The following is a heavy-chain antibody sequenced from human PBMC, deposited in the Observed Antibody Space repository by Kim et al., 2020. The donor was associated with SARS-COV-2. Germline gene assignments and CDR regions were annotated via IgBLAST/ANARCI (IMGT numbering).Heavy chain of an antibody. CDR2: IYYSGST. CDR3: ARLYGSGSYYIYYSYYGL. D-gene: IGHD3-10*01. J-gene: IGHJ6*01. CDR1: GGSISSYY. V-gene: IGHV4-59*08. Sequence: SETLSLTCTVSGGSISSYYWSWIRQPPGKGLEWIGYIYYSGSTNYNPSLKSRVTISVDTSKNQFSLKLSSVTAADTAVYYCARLYGSGSYYIYYSYYGL.